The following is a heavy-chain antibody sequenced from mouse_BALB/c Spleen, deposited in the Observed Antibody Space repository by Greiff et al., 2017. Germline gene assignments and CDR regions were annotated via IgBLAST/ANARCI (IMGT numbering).Heavy chain of an antibody. Sequence: DVMLVESGGDLVKPGGSLKLSCAASGFTFSSYGMSWVRQTPDKRLEWVATISSGGSYTYYPDSVKGRFTISRDNAKNTLYLQMSSLKSEDTAMYYCARHPEDYLPGWFAYWGQGTLVTVSA. V-gene: IGHV5-6*02. CDR2: ISSGGSYT. CDR3: ARHPEDYLPGWFAY. CDR1: GFTFSSYG. D-gene: IGHD1-1*01. J-gene: IGHJ3*01.